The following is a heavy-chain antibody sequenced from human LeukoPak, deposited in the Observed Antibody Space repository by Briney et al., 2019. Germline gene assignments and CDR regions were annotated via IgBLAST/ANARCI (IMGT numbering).Heavy chain of an antibody. CDR2: ISYDGGNQ. D-gene: IGHD3-16*01. Sequence: PGGSLRLSCEASGFTFFNYGVRWVRQAPGKGLEWVSLISYDGGNQKYADSVKGRFTISRDNSKNTVYLQLNSLRAEDTAVYYCAKDRRMMSAYYGMDVWGQGTTVIVSS. V-gene: IGHV3-30*18. CDR3: AKDRRMMSAYYGMDV. J-gene: IGHJ6*02. CDR1: GFTFFNYG.